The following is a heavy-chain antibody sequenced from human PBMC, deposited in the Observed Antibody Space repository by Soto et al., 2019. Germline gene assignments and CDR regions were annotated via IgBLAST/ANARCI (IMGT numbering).Heavy chain of an antibody. D-gene: IGHD3-3*01. CDR2: INSDGSST. CDR1: GFTFSSYW. J-gene: IGHJ6*02. V-gene: IGHV3-74*01. CDR3: ARAGYYDFWSGYHYGMDV. Sequence: GGSLRLSCAASGFTFSSYWMHWVRQAPGKGLVWVSRINSDGSSTNYADSVKGRFTISRDNAKNTLYLQMNSPRAGDTAVYYCARAGYYDFWSGYHYGMDVWGQGTTVTVS.